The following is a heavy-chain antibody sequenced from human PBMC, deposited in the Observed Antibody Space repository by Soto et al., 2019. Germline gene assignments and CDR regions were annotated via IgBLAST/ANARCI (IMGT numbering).Heavy chain of an antibody. CDR1: GFTFSSYA. Sequence: LRLSCAASGFTFSSYAMHWVRQAPGKGLEWVAVISYDGSNKYYADSVKGRFTISRDNSKNTLYLQMNSLRAEGTAVYYCARDTYYDFWSGYSGVIDYWGQGTLVTVSS. CDR3: ARDTYYDFWSGYSGVIDY. V-gene: IGHV3-30-3*01. D-gene: IGHD3-3*01. CDR2: ISYDGSNK. J-gene: IGHJ4*02.